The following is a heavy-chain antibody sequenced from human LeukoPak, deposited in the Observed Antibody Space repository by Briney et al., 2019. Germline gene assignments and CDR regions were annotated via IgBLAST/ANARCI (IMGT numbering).Heavy chain of an antibody. CDR3: AREWPMTPYFDY. D-gene: IGHD5-24*01. J-gene: IGHJ4*02. V-gene: IGHV3-30*04. CDR1: GFTFSSYA. CDR2: ISYDGSNK. Sequence: GGSPRLSCAASGFTFSSYAMHWVRQAPGKGLEGVAVISYDGSNKYYADSVKGRFTISRDNSKNTLYLQMNSLRAEDTAVYYCAREWPMTPYFDYWGQGTLVTVSS.